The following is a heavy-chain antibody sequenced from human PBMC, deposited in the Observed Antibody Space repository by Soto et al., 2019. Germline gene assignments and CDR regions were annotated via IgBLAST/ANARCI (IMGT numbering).Heavy chain of an antibody. CDR3: ARARQWEPLIY. Sequence: QVQLVQSGVEVKMPGASVKLSCKTYGYAFTNYGVTWVRQVSGQGLEWIGWVSGYNRNTNYAQKFEDRVIMNTDTSPNTARMELRSLSSDDTGIYYCARARQWEPLIYWGRGTLLTVSP. D-gene: IGHD1-26*01. J-gene: IGHJ4*02. CDR2: VSGYNRNT. CDR1: GYAFTNYG. V-gene: IGHV1-18*01.